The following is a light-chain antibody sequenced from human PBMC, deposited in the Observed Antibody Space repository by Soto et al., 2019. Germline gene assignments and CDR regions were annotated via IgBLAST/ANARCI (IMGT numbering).Light chain of an antibody. CDR3: QVWDSNSDRPYV. J-gene: IGLJ1*01. CDR2: DDK. CDR1: DMGSKS. Sequence: SYELTQSPSVSVAPGQTARITCARDDMGSKSVHWYQQKPGQAPVLVVYDDKDRRSGIPERFSGSNPGNTATLTINRVEAVDEADYYCQVWDSNSDRPYVFGPGTKVTVL. V-gene: IGLV3-21*02.